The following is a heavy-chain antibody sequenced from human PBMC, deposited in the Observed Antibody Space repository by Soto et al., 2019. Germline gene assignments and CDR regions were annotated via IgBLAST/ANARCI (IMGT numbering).Heavy chain of an antibody. J-gene: IGHJ6*02. CDR3: ARGSSIAGLYYGMDV. Sequence: WTWIRQHPGKGLEWIGYNNYSGITYYNPSLKSRVTISLDTSKNQFSLKLSSVTAADTAVYYCARGSSIAGLYYGMDVWGQGTTGTVSS. CDR2: NNYSGIT. V-gene: IGHV4-31*02. D-gene: IGHD6-6*01.